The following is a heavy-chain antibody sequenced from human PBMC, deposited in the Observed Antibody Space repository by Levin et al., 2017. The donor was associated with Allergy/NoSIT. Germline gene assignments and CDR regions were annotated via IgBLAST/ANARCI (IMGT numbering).Heavy chain of an antibody. J-gene: IGHJ5*02. D-gene: IGHD6-6*01. CDR1: GFTFGDYA. CDR2: LRSIRHGGTA. V-gene: IGHV3-49*03. CDR3: TRDIAARHWFDP. Sequence: GGSLRLSCTASGFTFGDYAMSWFRQAPGKGLEWVAFLRSIRHGGTAEYAPSVKGRFIISRDDSKSIAFLQMKSLKIEDTAVYYCTRDIAARHWFDPWGQGTLVTVSS.